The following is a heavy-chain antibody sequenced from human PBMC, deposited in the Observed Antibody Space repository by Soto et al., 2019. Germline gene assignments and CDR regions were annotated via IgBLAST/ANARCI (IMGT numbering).Heavy chain of an antibody. V-gene: IGHV4-34*01. J-gene: IGHJ6*02. CDR2: INHSGST. D-gene: IGHD3-10*01. CDR1: GGSFSGYY. Sequence: PSETLSLTCAVYGGSFSGYYWSWIRQPPGKGLEWIGEINHSGSTNYNPSLKSRVTISVDTSKNQFSLKMSSVTAADTAVYYCARGRPGGSGSYYKSRGYYYYGMDVWGQGTTVTVSS. CDR3: ARGRPGGSGSYYKSRGYYYYGMDV.